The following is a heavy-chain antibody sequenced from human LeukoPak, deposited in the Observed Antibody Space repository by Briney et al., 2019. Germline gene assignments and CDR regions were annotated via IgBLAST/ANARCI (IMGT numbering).Heavy chain of an antibody. J-gene: IGHJ4*02. D-gene: IGHD3-22*01. CDR1: GGTFSSYA. CDR2: IIPIFGTA. V-gene: IGHV1-69*05. Sequence: SVKVSCKASGGTFSSYAISWVRQAPGQGLEWMGGIIPIFGTANYAQKFQGRVTITTDESTSTAYMELSSLRSEDTAVYYCARDPDYYDSSGYYARGPFDYWGQGTLVTVSS. CDR3: ARDPDYYDSSGYYARGPFDY.